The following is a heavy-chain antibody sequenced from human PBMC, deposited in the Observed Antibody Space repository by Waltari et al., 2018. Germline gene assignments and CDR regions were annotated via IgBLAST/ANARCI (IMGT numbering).Heavy chain of an antibody. CDR1: GFTFSSYW. D-gene: IGHD1-26*01. CDR3: ARSSSYSGSYFDY. J-gene: IGHJ4*02. Sequence: EVQLVESGGGLVQPGGSLRLSCAASGFTFSSYWMSWVRQAPGKGLEWVANIKQDGSEKDYVDSVKGRFTISRDNAKNSLYLQMNSLRAEDTAVYYCARSSSYSGSYFDYWGQGTLVTVSS. V-gene: IGHV3-7*04. CDR2: IKQDGSEK.